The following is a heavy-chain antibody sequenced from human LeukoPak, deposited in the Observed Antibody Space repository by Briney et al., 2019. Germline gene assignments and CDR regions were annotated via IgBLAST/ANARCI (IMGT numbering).Heavy chain of an antibody. J-gene: IGHJ3*02. Sequence: SETLSHTCTVSGGSISSYYWSWIRQPPGKGLEWIGYIYYSGSTNYNPSLKSRVTISVDTSKNLFSLKLSSVTAADTAVYYCARVLWGNSANDAFDIWGQGTMVTVSS. CDR1: GGSISSYY. V-gene: IGHV4-59*01. CDR3: ARVLWGNSANDAFDI. D-gene: IGHD4-23*01. CDR2: IYYSGST.